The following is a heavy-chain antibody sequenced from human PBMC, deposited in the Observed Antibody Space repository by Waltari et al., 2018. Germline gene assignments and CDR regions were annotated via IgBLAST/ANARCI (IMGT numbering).Heavy chain of an antibody. CDR2: IKQDASAK. V-gene: IGHV3-7*01. J-gene: IGHJ4*01. CDR1: GFTFNNYW. CDR3: AASVGVAPNY. Sequence: EVQLVESGGGLVQPGGSLRLSCAASGFTFNNYWMTWVRQAPGKGLAWVANIKQDASAKYYVDSVKGRFTISRDNTKNSLYLQMNSLRAEDTAVYYCAASVGVAPNYWGHGTLVTVSS. D-gene: IGHD6-19*01.